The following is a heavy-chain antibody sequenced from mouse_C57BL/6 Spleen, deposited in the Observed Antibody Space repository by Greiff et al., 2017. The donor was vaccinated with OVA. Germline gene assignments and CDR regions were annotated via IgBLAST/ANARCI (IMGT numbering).Heavy chain of an antibody. V-gene: IGHV14-4*01. J-gene: IGHJ2*01. D-gene: IGHD2-5*01. CDR2: IDPENGDT. Sequence: EVKLQESGAELVRPGASVKLSCTASGFNIKDDYMHWVKQRPEQGLEWIGWIDPENGDTEYASKFQGKATITADTSSNTAYLQLSSLTSEDTAVYYCTTKDYYSNYFDYWGQGTTLTVSS. CDR1: GFNIKDDY. CDR3: TTKDYYSNYFDY.